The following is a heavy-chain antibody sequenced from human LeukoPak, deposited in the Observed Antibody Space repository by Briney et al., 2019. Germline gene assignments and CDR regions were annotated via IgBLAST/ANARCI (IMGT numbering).Heavy chain of an antibody. CDR3: ASNRALLWFGDRRDAFDI. Sequence: ASVKVSCQASGYTFTSYDINWVRQATGQGLEWMGWMNPNSGNTGYAQKFQGRVTMTRNTSISTAYMELSSLRSEDTAVYYCASNRALLWFGDRRDAFDIWGQGTMVTVSS. CDR2: MNPNSGNT. V-gene: IGHV1-8*01. J-gene: IGHJ3*02. CDR1: GYTFTSYD. D-gene: IGHD3-10*01.